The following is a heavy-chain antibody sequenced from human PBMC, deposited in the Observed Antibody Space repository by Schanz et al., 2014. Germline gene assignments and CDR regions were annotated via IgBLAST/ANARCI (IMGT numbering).Heavy chain of an antibody. J-gene: IGHJ5*02. CDR3: VRDILNRVYYSGSP. Sequence: EVQLVESGGGLVQPGGSLRLSCVASGFTFSNYWMTWVRQAPGKGLEWVANIKQDESEKYYVDSVKGRFTISRDNAKNSLFLHMNSLRADDTAVYYCVRDILNRVYYSGSPWGQGTLVTVSS. CDR2: IKQDESEK. V-gene: IGHV3-7*04. D-gene: IGHD3-10*01. CDR1: GFTFSNYW.